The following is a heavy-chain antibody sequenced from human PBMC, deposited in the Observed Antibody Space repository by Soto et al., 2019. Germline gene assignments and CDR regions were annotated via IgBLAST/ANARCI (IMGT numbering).Heavy chain of an antibody. CDR3: ARGIGYCSSTSCYVLIGYYYYRMDV. D-gene: IGHD2-2*01. J-gene: IGHJ6*02. V-gene: IGHV3-30-3*01. CDR1: GFTFSSYA. CDR2: ISYDGSNK. Sequence: GGSLRLSCAASGFTFSSYAMHWVRQAPGKGLEWVAVISYDGSNKYYADSVKGRFTISRDNSKNTLYLQMNSLRAEDTAVYYCARGIGYCSSTSCYVLIGYYYYRMDVWGQGTTVTVSS.